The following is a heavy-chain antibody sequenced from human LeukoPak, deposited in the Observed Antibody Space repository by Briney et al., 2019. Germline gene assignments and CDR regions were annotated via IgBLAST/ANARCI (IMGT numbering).Heavy chain of an antibody. V-gene: IGHV4-38-2*02. J-gene: IGHJ6*03. CDR1: NYSISNSLY. CDR2: IYRSGST. Sequence: SETLSFTCSGSNYSISNSLYWGWLRQPPGKGLEWIGSIYRSGSTFYNPSLKSRVTISLDTSKNQFSLKLSSVTAADTAVYFCARGPYVYYMDVWGKGPTVTVSS. D-gene: IGHD3-16*01. CDR3: ARGPYVYYMDV.